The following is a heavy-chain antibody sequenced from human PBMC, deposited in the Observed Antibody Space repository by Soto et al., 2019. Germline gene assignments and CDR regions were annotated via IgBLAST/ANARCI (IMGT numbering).Heavy chain of an antibody. CDR2: ISGSGGST. D-gene: IGHD3-22*01. V-gene: IGHV3-23*01. J-gene: IGHJ4*02. CDR3: AKDSPSFKSAYYYDSPR. CDR1: GFTFSSYA. Sequence: GGSLRLSCAASGFTFSSYAMSWVRQAPGKGLEWVSAISGSGGSTYYADSVKGRFTISRDNSKNTLYLQMNSLRAEDTAVYYCAKDSPSFKSAYYYDSPRWGQGTLVTVYS.